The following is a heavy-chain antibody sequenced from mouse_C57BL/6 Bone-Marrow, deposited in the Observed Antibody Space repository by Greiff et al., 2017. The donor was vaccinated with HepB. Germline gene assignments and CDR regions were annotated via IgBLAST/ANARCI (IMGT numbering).Heavy chain of an antibody. CDR2: IDPENGDT. Sequence: EVQLKESGAELVRPGASVKLSCTASGFNIKDDYMHWVKQRPEQGLEWIGWIDPENGDTEYASKFQGKATITADTSSNTAYLQLSSLTSEDTAVYYCTSITTVVAPDYFDYWGQGTTLTVSS. D-gene: IGHD1-1*01. CDR1: GFNIKDDY. CDR3: TSITTVVAPDYFDY. V-gene: IGHV14-4*01. J-gene: IGHJ2*01.